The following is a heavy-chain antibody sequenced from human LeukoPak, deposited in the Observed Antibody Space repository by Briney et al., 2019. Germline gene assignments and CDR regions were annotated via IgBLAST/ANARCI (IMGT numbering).Heavy chain of an antibody. J-gene: IGHJ3*02. V-gene: IGHV3-9*01. D-gene: IGHD5-24*01. CDR3: ARPSDGYNDAFDI. Sequence: SLRLSCAASGFTFDDYAMHWVRQVPGKGLEWVSGISWNSGNIGYADSVKGRFTISRDNAKNTLYLQMNSLRAEDTAVYYCARPSDGYNDAFDIWGQGTMVTVSS. CDR1: GFTFDDYA. CDR2: ISWNSGNI.